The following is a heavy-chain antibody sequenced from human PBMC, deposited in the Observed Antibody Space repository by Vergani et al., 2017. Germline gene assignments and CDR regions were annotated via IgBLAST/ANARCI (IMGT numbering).Heavy chain of an antibody. CDR3: AKDWSTGAYFDY. D-gene: IGHD3-3*01. CDR1: GFTFSSYA. CDR2: ISGSGGST. V-gene: IGHV3-23*01. Sequence: EVQLLESGGGLVQPGGSLRLSCAASGFTFSSYALSWVCQAPGKGLEWVSAISGSGGSTYYADSVKGRFTISRDNSKKSLYLQMNSLRTEDTALYYCAKDWSTGAYFDYWGQGTLVTVSS. J-gene: IGHJ4*02.